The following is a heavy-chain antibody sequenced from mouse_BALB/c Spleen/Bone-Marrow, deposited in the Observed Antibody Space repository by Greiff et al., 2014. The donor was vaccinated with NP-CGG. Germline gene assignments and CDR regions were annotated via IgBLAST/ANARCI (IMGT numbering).Heavy chain of an antibody. Sequence: VQLQQSGPELVKPGASVKISCKASGYSFTAYYIHWVKQSHVKSLEWIGRINPYSGATSYNQNFKDKASLTVDKSSSTAYMELHSLTSEDSAVYYCARKGNYGWFAYWGQGTLVAVSA. V-gene: IGHV1-26*01. J-gene: IGHJ3*01. CDR1: GYSFTAYY. CDR2: INPYSGAT. CDR3: ARKGNYGWFAY. D-gene: IGHD2-1*01.